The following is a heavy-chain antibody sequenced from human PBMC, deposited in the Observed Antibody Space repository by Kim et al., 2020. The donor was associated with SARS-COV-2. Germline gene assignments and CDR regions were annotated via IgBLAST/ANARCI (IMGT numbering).Heavy chain of an antibody. CDR2: IYYSGST. J-gene: IGHJ6*02. CDR1: GGSISSSSYY. D-gene: IGHD5-18*01. Sequence: SETPSLTCTVSGGSISSSSYYWGWIRQPPGKGLEWIGSIYYSGSTYYNPSLKSRVPISVDTSKNQFSLKLSSVTAADTAVYYCARHGVQLWLGYYYGMDVWGQGTTVTVSS. V-gene: IGHV4-39*01. CDR3: ARHGVQLWLGYYYGMDV.